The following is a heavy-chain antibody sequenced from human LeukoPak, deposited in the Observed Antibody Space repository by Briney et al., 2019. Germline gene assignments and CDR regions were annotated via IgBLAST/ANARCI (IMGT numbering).Heavy chain of an antibody. CDR3: ARDQVGASPLGYYYYMDV. CDR1: GYTFTGYC. D-gene: IGHD1-26*01. J-gene: IGHJ6*03. Sequence: ASVKVSCKASGYTFTGYCMHWVRQAPGQGLEWMGRINPNSGGTNYAQKFQGRVTMTRDTSVSTAYMELSRLRSDDTAVYYCARDQVGASPLGYYYYMDVWGKGTTVTVSS. CDR2: INPNSGGT. V-gene: IGHV1-2*06.